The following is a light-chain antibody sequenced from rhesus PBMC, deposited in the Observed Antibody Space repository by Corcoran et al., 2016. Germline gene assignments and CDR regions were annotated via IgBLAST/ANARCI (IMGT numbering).Light chain of an antibody. CDR1: QGISSW. CDR2: KAS. V-gene: IGKV1-21*01. J-gene: IGKJ4*01. CDR3: QQYNSAPLT. Sequence: DIQMTQSPSSLSASVGDRVTITCRASQGISSWLAWYPQKPGKAPKLLIYKASSLQSGVPSRVRGSGSGTDCTLTISSLQPEDFATYYCQQYNSAPLTFGGGTKVEIK.